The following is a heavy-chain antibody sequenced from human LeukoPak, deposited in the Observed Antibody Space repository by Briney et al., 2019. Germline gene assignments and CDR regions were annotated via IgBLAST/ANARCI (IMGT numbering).Heavy chain of an antibody. CDR2: IVVGSGDT. V-gene: IGHV1-58*02. Sequence: ASVKVSCKASGFTFTSSAMQRMRQAHGQRIEWIGWIVVGSGDTNNAQKFQVRVTITRDMSTSTAYMELNSMRSEDKAVYWYASDTEYQVQFTWHFDPWGQGTLVTVSS. CDR1: GFTFTSSA. D-gene: IGHD2-2*01. J-gene: IGHJ5*02. CDR3: ASDTEYQVQFTWHFDP.